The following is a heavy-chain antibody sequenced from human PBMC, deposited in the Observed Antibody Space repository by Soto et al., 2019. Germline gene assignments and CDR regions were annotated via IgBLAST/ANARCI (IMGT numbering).Heavy chain of an antibody. J-gene: IGHJ4*02. CDR1: GFTVSSNY. CDR2: IYSGGST. V-gene: IGHV3-66*01. Sequence: EVQLVESGGGLVQPGGSLRLSCAASGFTVSSNYMSWVRQAPGKGLEWVSVIYSGGSTYYADSVKGRFTISRDNSKNTLYLQMNSLRAEDTVVYYCARGLYSGWHYFDYWGQGTLVTVSS. D-gene: IGHD5-12*01. CDR3: ARGLYSGWHYFDY.